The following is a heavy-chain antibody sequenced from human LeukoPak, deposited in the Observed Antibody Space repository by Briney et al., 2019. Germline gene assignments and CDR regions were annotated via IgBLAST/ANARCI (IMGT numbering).Heavy chain of an antibody. CDR2: IYYSGST. V-gene: IGHV4-59*02. J-gene: IGHJ6*03. Sequence: SETLSLTCTVSGGSVSSYYWSWIRQPPGEGLEWIGYIYYSGSTNYNPSLKSRVTISEDTSKNQFSLKLSSVTAADTAMYYCARASWLPQTRNYYYMDVWGKGTTVTISS. D-gene: IGHD5-12*01. CDR1: GGSVSSYY. CDR3: ARASWLPQTRNYYYMDV.